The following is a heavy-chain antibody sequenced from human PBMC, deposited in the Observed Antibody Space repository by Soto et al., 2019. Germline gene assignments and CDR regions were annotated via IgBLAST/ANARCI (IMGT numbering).Heavy chain of an antibody. J-gene: IGHJ6*03. CDR3: ARPWPYCTSSNCYRPYYYYYMDA. D-gene: IGHD2-2*01. CDR1: GASINNYY. V-gene: IGHV4-59*08. Sequence: QVQLQESGPGLVKPSETLSLTCTVSGASINNYYWSWIRQSPGKGLEWIGYIYYNGSTNYNPSLKRPVTNSKDTSKKPFSLKVSPVTAADPAVYYCARPWPYCTSSNCYRPYYYYYMDAWGKGTTVTVSS. CDR2: IYYNGST.